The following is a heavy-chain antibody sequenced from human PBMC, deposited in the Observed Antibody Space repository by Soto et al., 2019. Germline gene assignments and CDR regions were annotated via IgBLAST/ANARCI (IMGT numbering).Heavy chain of an antibody. J-gene: IGHJ6*02. CDR1: GYTFTGYY. Sequence: QVQLVQSGAEVKKPGASVKVSCKASGYTFTGYYMHWVRQAPGQGLEWMGWINPNSGGTNYAQKFQGRGTMTRDTSISTAYMELSRLRSDDTAVYYCARDGYDFWSGYYTGGASTSYYYYGMDVWGQGTTVTVSS. D-gene: IGHD3-3*01. CDR3: ARDGYDFWSGYYTGGASTSYYYYGMDV. V-gene: IGHV1-2*02. CDR2: INPNSGGT.